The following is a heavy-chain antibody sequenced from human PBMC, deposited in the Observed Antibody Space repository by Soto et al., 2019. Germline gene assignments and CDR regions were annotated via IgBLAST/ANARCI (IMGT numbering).Heavy chain of an antibody. V-gene: IGHV3-23*01. D-gene: IGHD3-9*01. J-gene: IGHJ3*02. CDR2: IRGNGGDI. Sequence: GGSQRLSSAASGFNFGSFAMSWVRQAPGKGLEWVSSIRGNGGDIYYADSVKGRFTISRDNAKNSLYLQMNSLRAEDTAVYYCASPTRSYDILTGYHHDAFDIWGQGTMVTVSS. CDR1: GFNFGSFA. CDR3: ASPTRSYDILTGYHHDAFDI.